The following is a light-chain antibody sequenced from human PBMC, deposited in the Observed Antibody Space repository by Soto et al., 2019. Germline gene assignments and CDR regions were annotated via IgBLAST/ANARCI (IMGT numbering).Light chain of an antibody. CDR2: EVY. CDR3: SSYAASDSCLV. V-gene: IGLV2-8*01. J-gene: IGLJ2*01. CDR1: SSDVGGYNY. Sequence: QSALTQPPSASGSPGQSVTISCTGTSSDVGGYNYVSWYQHHPDKAPKLIIYEVYKRPSGVPDRFSGSKSGNTASLTVSGLQSEDEAEYYCSSYAASDSCLVFGGGTKLTVL.